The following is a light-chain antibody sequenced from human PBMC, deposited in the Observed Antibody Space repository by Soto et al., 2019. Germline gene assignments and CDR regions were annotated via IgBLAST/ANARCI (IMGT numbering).Light chain of an antibody. CDR3: QSFDRTLSGGV. J-gene: IGLJ1*01. CDR2: GNT. V-gene: IGLV1-40*01. Sequence: QSVLTQPPSVSGAPGQRVTISCTGSSSNIGAGYNVHWYQQLPGTAPKLLIYGNTNRPSGVPDRFSASKSDTSASLAITGLQSEDEAFYYCQSFDRTLSGGVFGTGTKVTVL. CDR1: SSNIGAGYN.